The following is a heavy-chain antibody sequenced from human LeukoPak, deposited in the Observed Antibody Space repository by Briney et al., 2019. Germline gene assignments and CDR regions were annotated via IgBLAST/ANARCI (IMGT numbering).Heavy chain of an antibody. Sequence: GASVKVSCKASGGTFSSYAISWVRQAPGQGLEWMGRIIPILGIANYAQKFQGRVTITADKSTSTAYMELSSLRSEDTAVYYCARAPYSSGEKVLWGQGTLVTVSS. CDR2: IIPILGIA. CDR1: GGTFSSYA. V-gene: IGHV1-69*04. J-gene: IGHJ4*02. D-gene: IGHD6-19*01. CDR3: ARAPYSSGEKVL.